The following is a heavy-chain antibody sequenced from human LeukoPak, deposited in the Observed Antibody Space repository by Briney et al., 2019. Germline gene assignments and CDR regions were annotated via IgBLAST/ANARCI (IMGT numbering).Heavy chain of an antibody. CDR1: GFTFSSYS. CDR3: AKATGTFYYFDY. CDR2: ISSSSSYI. J-gene: IGHJ4*02. Sequence: GGSLRLSCAASGFTFSSYSINWVRQAPGKGLEWVSSISSSSSYIYYADSVKGRFTISRDNAKNSLYLQMNSLRAEDTAVYYCAKATGTFYYFDYWGQGTLVTVSS. V-gene: IGHV3-21*04. D-gene: IGHD1-1*01.